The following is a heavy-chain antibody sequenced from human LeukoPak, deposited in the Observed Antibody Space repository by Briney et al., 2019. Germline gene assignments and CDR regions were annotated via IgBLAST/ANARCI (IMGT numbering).Heavy chain of an antibody. V-gene: IGHV5-51*01. CDR3: ARLPWDYVGGWDY. CDR1: GYTFTNYW. CDR2: IYPADSDT. J-gene: IGHJ4*02. Sequence: GESLKISCQASGYTFTNYWIAWVRQLPGKGLECMGIIYPADSDTRYSPSFQGQVTISADKSISTAWLQWSSLKASDTAFYYCARLPWDYVGGWDYRGQGALVTVFS. D-gene: IGHD1-7*01.